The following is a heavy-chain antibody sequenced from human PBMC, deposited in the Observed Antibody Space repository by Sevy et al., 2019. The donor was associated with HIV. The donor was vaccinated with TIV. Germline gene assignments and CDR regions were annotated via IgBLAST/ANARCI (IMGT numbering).Heavy chain of an antibody. CDR2: VFMDGTKE. V-gene: IGHV3-33*01. Sequence: GGCLRLSCAASGFIFNSYAIHWVRQAPGKGLEWVAVVFMDGTKEFYAESVKGRFTISRDNSKKKVLLQMNSLRDEDTAVYYCVRDHNDSSEYDLIGAYDVWGQGTTVTVSS. CDR1: GFIFNSYA. J-gene: IGHJ3*01. D-gene: IGHD3-22*01. CDR3: VRDHNDSSEYDLIGAYDV.